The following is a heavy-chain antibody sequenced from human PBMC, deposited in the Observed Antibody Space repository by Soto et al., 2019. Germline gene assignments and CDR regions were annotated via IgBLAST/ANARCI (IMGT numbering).Heavy chain of an antibody. CDR3: ARDEAYFDGTLCYDGYDV. Sequence: GSLLLSCPASGFTFSRFWMNWVRQAPGKGLEWVANIKFDGSQKSYGDSVKVRFTISRDNAENSLHLQMDSLRAEDTAVYYCARDEAYFDGTLCYDGYDVWGRGTMVTV. D-gene: IGHD3-10*01. CDR1: GFTFSRFW. J-gene: IGHJ3*01. V-gene: IGHV3-7*01. CDR2: IKFDGSQK.